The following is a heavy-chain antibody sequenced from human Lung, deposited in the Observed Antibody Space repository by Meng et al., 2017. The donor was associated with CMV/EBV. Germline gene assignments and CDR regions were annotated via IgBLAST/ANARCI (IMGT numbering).Heavy chain of an antibody. Sequence: VQLGEAGPGLGKPWETRYLTRAVSGASITKHNWWACVRQPPGKGLEWIGEIPHRGSSAYNPSLKSRVSMSIDKSKNQFSLKLTSVTAADTAVYHCLRRSGGSVWGQGTLVTVSS. D-gene: IGHD3-10*01. CDR3: LRRSGGSV. V-gene: IGHV4-4*02. CDR1: GASITKHNW. CDR2: IPHRGSS. J-gene: IGHJ1*01.